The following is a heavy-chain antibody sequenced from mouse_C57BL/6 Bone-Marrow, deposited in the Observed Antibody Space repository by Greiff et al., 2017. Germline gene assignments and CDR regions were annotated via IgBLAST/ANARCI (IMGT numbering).Heavy chain of an antibody. CDR3: ARALYYYGSSFYAMDY. CDR1: GFSLSTFGMG. CDR2: IWWDDDK. J-gene: IGHJ4*01. Sequence: QVTLKVSGPGILQPSQTLSLTCSFSGFSLSTFGMGVGWIRQPSGKGLEWLAHIWWDDDKYYNPALKSRLTISKDTSKNQVFLKIANVDTADTATYYCARALYYYGSSFYAMDYWGQGTSVTDSS. D-gene: IGHD1-1*01. V-gene: IGHV8-8*01.